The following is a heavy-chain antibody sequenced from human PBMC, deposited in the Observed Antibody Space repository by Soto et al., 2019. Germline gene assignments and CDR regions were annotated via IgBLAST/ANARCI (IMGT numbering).Heavy chain of an antibody. J-gene: IGHJ6*02. V-gene: IGHV3-30*18. Sequence: ESGGGVVQPGRSLRLSCAASGFTFSSYGMHWVRQAPGKGLEWVAVISYDGSNKYYADSVKGRFTISRDNSKNTLYLQMNSLRAEDTAVYYCAKDSYYYDSRYGMDVWGQGTTVTVSS. D-gene: IGHD3-22*01. CDR3: AKDSYYYDSRYGMDV. CDR1: GFTFSSYG. CDR2: ISYDGSNK.